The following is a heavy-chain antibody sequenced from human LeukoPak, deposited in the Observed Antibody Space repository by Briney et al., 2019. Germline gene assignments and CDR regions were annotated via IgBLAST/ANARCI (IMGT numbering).Heavy chain of an antibody. Sequence: GGSLRLSCAASGFTFSSYEMKWVRQAPGKGLEWVSYISSSSSTIYYADSVKGRFTISRDNAKNSLYLQMNSLRDEDTAVYYCARRCSSTSCYYYYGMDVWGQGTTVTVSS. CDR1: GFTFSSYE. CDR2: ISSSSSTI. V-gene: IGHV3-48*02. J-gene: IGHJ6*02. D-gene: IGHD2-2*01. CDR3: ARRCSSTSCYYYYGMDV.